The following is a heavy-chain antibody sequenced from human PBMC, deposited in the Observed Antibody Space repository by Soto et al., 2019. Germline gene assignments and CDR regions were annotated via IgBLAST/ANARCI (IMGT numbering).Heavy chain of an antibody. CDR1: GYTLTELS. CDR3: ATDFIYYYDSSGLAVDY. D-gene: IGHD3-22*01. J-gene: IGHJ4*02. V-gene: IGHV1-24*01. Sequence: ASVKVSCKVSGYTLTELSMHWVRQAPGKGIEWMGGFDPEDGETIYAQKFQGRVTMTEDASTDTAYMELSSLRSEDTAVYYCATDFIYYYDSSGLAVDYWGQGTLVTVSS. CDR2: FDPEDGET.